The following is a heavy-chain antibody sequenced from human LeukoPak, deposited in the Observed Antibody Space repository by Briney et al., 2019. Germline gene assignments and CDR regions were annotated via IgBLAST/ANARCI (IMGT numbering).Heavy chain of an antibody. D-gene: IGHD3-9*01. V-gene: IGHV4-39*07. J-gene: IGHJ5*02. CDR3: ASWRPGGFRILTNYNWFDP. CDR1: GGSISSSSYY. Sequence: SETLSLTCTVSGGSISSSSYYWGWIRQPPGKGLEWIGSIYYSGSTYYNPSLKSRVTISVDTSKNQFSLKLSSVSAADTAVYYCASWRPGGFRILTNYNWFDPWGQGTLVTVSS. CDR2: IYYSGST.